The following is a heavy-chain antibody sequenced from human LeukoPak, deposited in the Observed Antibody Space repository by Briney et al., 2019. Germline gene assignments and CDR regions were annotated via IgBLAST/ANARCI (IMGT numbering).Heavy chain of an antibody. Sequence: GGSLRLSCAASGLTFSSYAMSWVRQAPGKGLEWVSAISGSGGSTYYADSVKGRFTISRDNSKNTLSLQMNNVRAEDTAVYYCVFVKRNTNWFDPWGQGTLVTVSS. V-gene: IGHV3-23*01. CDR1: GLTFSSYA. J-gene: IGHJ5*02. CDR2: ISGSGGST. D-gene: IGHD1/OR15-1a*01. CDR3: VFVKRNTNWFDP.